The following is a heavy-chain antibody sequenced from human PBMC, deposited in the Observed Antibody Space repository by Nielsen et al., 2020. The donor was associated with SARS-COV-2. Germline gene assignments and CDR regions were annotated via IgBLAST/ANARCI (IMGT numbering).Heavy chain of an antibody. D-gene: IGHD2-2*02. Sequence: SETLSLTCIVSGDSINNTNYYWGWIRQSPVKGLEWIGSLYYNGRTYYNPSLKSRVAISVDTSKNQCSLKLTSLTAADTAVYFCARHLLGYCTSASCYIGWFDPWGQGTLVTVPS. CDR1: GDSINNTNYY. J-gene: IGHJ5*02. V-gene: IGHV4-39*01. CDR2: LYYNGRT. CDR3: ARHLLGYCTSASCYIGWFDP.